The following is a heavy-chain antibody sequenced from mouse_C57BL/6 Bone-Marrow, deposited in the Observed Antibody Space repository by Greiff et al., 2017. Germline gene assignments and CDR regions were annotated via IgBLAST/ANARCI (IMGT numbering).Heavy chain of an antibody. CDR3: AREVYYAMDY. Sequence: QVQLQQPGAELVMPGASVKLSCKASGYTFTSYWMHWVKQRPGQGLEWIGEIDPSDSYTNYNQKFKGKSTLTVDKSSSTAYMQLSSLTSEDSAVXYCAREVYYAMDYWGQGTSVTVSS. V-gene: IGHV1-69*01. CDR1: GYTFTSYW. J-gene: IGHJ4*01. CDR2: IDPSDSYT.